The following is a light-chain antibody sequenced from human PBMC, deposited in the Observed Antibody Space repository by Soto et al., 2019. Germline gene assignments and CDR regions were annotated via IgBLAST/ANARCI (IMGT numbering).Light chain of an antibody. CDR1: QDISTW. J-gene: IGKJ4*01. CDR2: AAS. V-gene: IGKV1D-16*01. CDR3: QLYNSYPPT. Sequence: DIQMTQSPASLSASVGDRVTITCRASQDISTWLAWYQQKPEKAPKSLIYAASNLQSGVPSRFSGSGSGTDFTLTISSLQPEDFATYYCQLYNSYPPTFGGGTKVEI.